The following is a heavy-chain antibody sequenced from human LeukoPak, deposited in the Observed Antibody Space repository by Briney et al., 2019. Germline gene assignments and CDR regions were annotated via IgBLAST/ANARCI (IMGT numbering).Heavy chain of an antibody. CDR3: AKDTTPPKAGFDP. Sequence: GGSLRLSCAASGFTFSSYGVHWVRQAPGKGLEWVAFIRYDGSNKYYADSVKGRFTISRDNSKNTLYLQMNSLRAEDTAVYYCAKDTTPPKAGFDPWGQGTLVTVSS. D-gene: IGHD1-14*01. J-gene: IGHJ5*02. CDR1: GFTFSSYG. V-gene: IGHV3-30*02. CDR2: IRYDGSNK.